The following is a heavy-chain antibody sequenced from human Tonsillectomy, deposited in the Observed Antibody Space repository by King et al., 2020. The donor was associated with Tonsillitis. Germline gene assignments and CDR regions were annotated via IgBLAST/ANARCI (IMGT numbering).Heavy chain of an antibody. Sequence: VQLVESGGGLVQPGRSLRLSCTASGFTFRDYTMNWFRQAPGKGREWVGFIRSKAYGGTTEYAASVKGRFTISRDDSKSIAYLQMNSLKTEDTAVYYCTRENYNFWSGYSLLDYWGQGTLVTVSS. J-gene: IGHJ4*02. D-gene: IGHD3-3*01. V-gene: IGHV3-49*03. CDR2: IRSKAYGGTT. CDR3: TRENYNFWSGYSLLDY. CDR1: GFTFRDYT.